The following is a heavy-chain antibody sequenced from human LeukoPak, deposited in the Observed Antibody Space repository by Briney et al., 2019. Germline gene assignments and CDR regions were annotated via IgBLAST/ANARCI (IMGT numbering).Heavy chain of an antibody. V-gene: IGHV1-69*01. J-gene: IGHJ6*03. D-gene: IGHD3-3*01. CDR3: AGGRVTTIFGVVPPSYMDV. CDR1: GGTFSSYA. CDR2: IIPIFGTA. Sequence: SVKVSCKASGGTFSSYAISWVRQAPGQGLEWMGGIIPIFGTANYAQKFQGRITITADESTSTAYMELSSLRSEDTAVYYCAGGRVTTIFGVVPPSYMDVWGKGTTVTVSS.